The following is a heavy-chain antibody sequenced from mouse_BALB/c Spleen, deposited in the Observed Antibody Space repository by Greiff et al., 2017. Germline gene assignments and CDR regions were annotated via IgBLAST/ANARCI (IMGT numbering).Heavy chain of an antibody. V-gene: IGHV2-2*02. CDR2: IWTGGST. CDR3: ARGRGSSYSAMDY. CDR1: GFSLTSYG. D-gene: IGHD1-1*01. Sequence: VQLQQSGPGLVQPSQSLSISCTVSGFSLTSYGVHWVRQSQGKGLEWLGVIWTGGSTDYNAAFISRLSISKDNSKSQVFFKMNSLQANDTAIYYCARGRGSSYSAMDYWGQGTSVTVSS. J-gene: IGHJ4*01.